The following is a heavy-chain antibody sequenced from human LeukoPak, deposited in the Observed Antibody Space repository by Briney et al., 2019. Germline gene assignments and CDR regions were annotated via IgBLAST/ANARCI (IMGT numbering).Heavy chain of an antibody. J-gene: IGHJ4*02. D-gene: IGHD5-12*01. CDR2: IYYSGST. CDR1: GGSISSYY. Sequence: SETLSLTCTVSGGSISSYYCSWIRQPPGKGLEWIGYIYYSGSTNYNPSLKSRVTISVDTSKNQFSLKLSSVTAADTAVYYCASSSGYDSIVLDYWGQGNLVTVSS. CDR3: ASSSGYDSIVLDY. V-gene: IGHV4-59*08.